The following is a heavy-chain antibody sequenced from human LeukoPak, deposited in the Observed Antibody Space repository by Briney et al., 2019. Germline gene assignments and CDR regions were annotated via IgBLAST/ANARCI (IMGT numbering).Heavy chain of an antibody. CDR1: GGSISSGGYS. V-gene: IGHV4-30-2*01. Sequence: PSQTLSLTCAVSGGSISSGGYSWSWIRQPPGKGLEWIGYIYHSGSTYYNPSLKSRVTISVDRSKNQFSLKPSSVTAADTAVYYCASYYGDYASLDYWGQGTLVTVSS. CDR3: ASYYGDYASLDY. J-gene: IGHJ4*02. D-gene: IGHD4-17*01. CDR2: IYHSGST.